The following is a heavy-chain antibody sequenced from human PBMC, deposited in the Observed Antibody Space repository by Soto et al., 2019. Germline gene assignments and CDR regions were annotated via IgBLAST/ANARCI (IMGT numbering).Heavy chain of an antibody. CDR2: IYHSGST. V-gene: IGHV4-30-2*03. D-gene: IGHD4-4*01. CDR3: ARHPSNFWFDP. CDR1: GGSISSGGYS. J-gene: IGHJ5*02. Sequence: PSETLSLTCAVSGGSISSGGYSWSWIRQPPGKGLEWIGYIYHSGSTYYNPSLKSRVTVSVDTSKNQFSLNLSSVTAADTAVYYCARHPSNFWFDPWGQGTLVTVSS.